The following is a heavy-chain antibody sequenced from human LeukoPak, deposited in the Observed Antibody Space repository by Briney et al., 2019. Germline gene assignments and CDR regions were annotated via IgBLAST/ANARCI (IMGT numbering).Heavy chain of an antibody. D-gene: IGHD4-23*01. CDR2: IWYDGSNK. V-gene: IGHV3-33*01. CDR3: ARAAVVTSPFDY. J-gene: IGHJ4*02. CDR1: GFTFSSYG. Sequence: GGSLRLSCAASGFTFSSYGMHWVRQAPGKGLEWVAVIWYDGSNKYYADSVKGRFTISRDNSKNTLYLQMNSLRAEDTAMYYCARAAVVTSPFDYWGQGTLVTVFS.